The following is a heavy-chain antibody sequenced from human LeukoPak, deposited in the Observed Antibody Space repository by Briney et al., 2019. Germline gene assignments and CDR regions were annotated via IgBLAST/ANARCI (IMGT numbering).Heavy chain of an antibody. V-gene: IGHV3-73*01. Sequence: GGSLKLSCAASGFTFSGSAMHWVRQASGKGLEWVGRIRSKANSYATAYAASVKGRFTISRDDSKNTAYLQMNSLKTEDTAVYYCTVVIAVAGSWGQGTLVTVSS. CDR3: TVVIAVAGS. J-gene: IGHJ5*02. D-gene: IGHD6-19*01. CDR2: IRSKANSYAT. CDR1: GFTFSGSA.